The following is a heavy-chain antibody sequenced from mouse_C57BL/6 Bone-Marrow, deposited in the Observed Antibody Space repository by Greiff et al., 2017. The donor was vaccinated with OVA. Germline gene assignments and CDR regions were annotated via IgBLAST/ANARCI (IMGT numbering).Heavy chain of an antibody. D-gene: IGHD2-4*01. CDR3: AREGGYYDPDD. J-gene: IGHJ2*01. CDR1: GFTFSSYA. Sequence: DVMLVESGGGLVKPGGSLKLSCAASGFTFSSYAMSWVRQTPEKRLEWVATISDGGSYTYYPDNVKGRFTISRDNAKNNLYLQMSHLTSEDTAMYYCAREGGYYDPDDWGQGTTLTVSS. CDR2: ISDGGSYT. V-gene: IGHV5-4*01.